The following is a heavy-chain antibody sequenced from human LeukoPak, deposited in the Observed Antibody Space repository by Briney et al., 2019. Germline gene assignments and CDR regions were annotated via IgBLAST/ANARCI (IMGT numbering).Heavy chain of an antibody. V-gene: IGHV3-49*04. Sequence: PGGSLRLCCTASGFTLGYYARSWVRQAPGKGLEWVGLIRSKAYGGTTEYAASVKGRFTISRDDSKSIAYLQMNSLKTEYTAVYYCSDLPRIAVLGGYWGQGTLVTVSS. J-gene: IGHJ4*02. D-gene: IGHD6-19*01. CDR2: IRSKAYGGTT. CDR1: GFTLGYYA. CDR3: SDLPRIAVLGGY.